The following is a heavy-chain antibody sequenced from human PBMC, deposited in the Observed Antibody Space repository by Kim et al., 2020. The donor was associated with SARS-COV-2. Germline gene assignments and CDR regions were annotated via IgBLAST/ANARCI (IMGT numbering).Heavy chain of an antibody. CDR3: ARDRSPVFRLARYYYGMDV. J-gene: IGHJ6*02. V-gene: IGHV3-48*02. Sequence: GGSLRLSCAASGFTFSSYSMNWVRQAPGKGLEWVSYISSSSSTIYYADSVKGRFTISRDNAKNSLYLQMNSLRDEDTAVYYCARDRSPVFRLARYYYGMDVWGQGTTVTVSS. CDR1: GFTFSSYS. CDR2: ISSSSSTI.